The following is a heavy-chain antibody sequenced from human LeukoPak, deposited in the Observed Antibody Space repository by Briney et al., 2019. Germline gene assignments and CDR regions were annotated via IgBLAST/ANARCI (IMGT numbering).Heavy chain of an antibody. CDR3: ARSAPAMVRGVNFDY. CDR1: VGTFSSYA. J-gene: IGHJ4*02. Sequence: AVKVSCKASVGTFSSYAISWLRQAPGQGLEWMGGIIPIFGTANYAQKFQGRVTITADESTSTAYMELSSLRSEDTAVYYCARSAPAMVRGVNFDYWGQGTLVTVSS. V-gene: IGHV1-69*13. CDR2: IIPIFGTA. D-gene: IGHD3-10*01.